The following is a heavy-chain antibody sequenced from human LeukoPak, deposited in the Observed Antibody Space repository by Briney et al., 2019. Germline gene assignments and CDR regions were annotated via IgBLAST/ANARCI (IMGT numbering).Heavy chain of an antibody. CDR1: GYTFAAYY. Sequence: GASVKVSCRTSGYTFAAYYIHWGRPAPGQRLGWMGWAKPNGVGTNYAQKFKNTLTMTRDTSLSTAYMELSRLESDDTAVYFCAREGVGGAYAMDVWGQGTTVTVSS. D-gene: IGHD2-21*01. V-gene: IGHV1-2*02. CDR2: AKPNGVGT. J-gene: IGHJ6*02. CDR3: AREGVGGAYAMDV.